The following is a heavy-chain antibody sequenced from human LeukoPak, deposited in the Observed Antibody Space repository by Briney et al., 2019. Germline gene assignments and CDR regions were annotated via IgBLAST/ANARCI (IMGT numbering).Heavy chain of an antibody. Sequence: GGSLRLSCAASGFTFSTSAMNWVRQAPGKGLEWVSSINSVSSHIYYAASVRGRFTISRDNARNSVYLQMNSLRGEDTAVYYCARDPERWLRMGYFDYWGQGTLVTVSS. CDR3: ARDPERWLRMGYFDY. J-gene: IGHJ4*02. CDR2: INSVSSHI. D-gene: IGHD5-12*01. CDR1: GFTFSTSA. V-gene: IGHV3-21*01.